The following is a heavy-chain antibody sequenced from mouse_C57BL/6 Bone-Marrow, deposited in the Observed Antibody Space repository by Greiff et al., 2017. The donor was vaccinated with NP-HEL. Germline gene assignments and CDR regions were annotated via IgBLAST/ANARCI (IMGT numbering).Heavy chain of an antibody. CDR3: ASPYDYDVAWFAY. D-gene: IGHD2-4*01. CDR1: GFTFSSYG. CDR2: ISSGGSYT. Sequence: DVKLVESGGDLVKPGGSLKLSCAASGFTFSSYGMSCVRQTPDKRLEWVATISSGGSYTYYPDSVKGRFTISRNNAKNTLYLQMSSLKSEDTAMYYCASPYDYDVAWFAYWDQGTLVTVSA. V-gene: IGHV5-6*02. J-gene: IGHJ3*01.